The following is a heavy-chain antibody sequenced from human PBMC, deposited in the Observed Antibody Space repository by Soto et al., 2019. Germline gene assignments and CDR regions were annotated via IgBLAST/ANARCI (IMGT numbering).Heavy chain of an antibody. CDR3: ARDGLDWRLLHNFDY. J-gene: IGHJ4*02. D-gene: IGHD5-12*01. Sequence: RLSCAASGFTFSSYWMSWVRQAPGKGLEWVANIKQDGSEKYYVDSVKGRFTISRDNAKKSLYLQMNSLRAEDTAVYYCARDGLDWRLLHNFDYWGQGTLVTVSS. CDR2: IKQDGSEK. V-gene: IGHV3-7*03. CDR1: GFTFSSYW.